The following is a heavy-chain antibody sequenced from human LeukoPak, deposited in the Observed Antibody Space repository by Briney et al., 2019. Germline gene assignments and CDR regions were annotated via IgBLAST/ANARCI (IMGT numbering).Heavy chain of an antibody. J-gene: IGHJ4*02. D-gene: IGHD6-13*01. CDR3: ARDIIAAAGTLGY. CDR2: INHSGST. Sequence: SETLSLTCAVYGGSFSGYYWSWIRQPPGKGLEWLGEINHSGSTNYNPPLKSRVTISVDTSKNQFSLKLSSVTAADTAVYYCARDIIAAAGTLGYWGQGTLVTVSS. CDR1: GGSFSGYY. V-gene: IGHV4-34*01.